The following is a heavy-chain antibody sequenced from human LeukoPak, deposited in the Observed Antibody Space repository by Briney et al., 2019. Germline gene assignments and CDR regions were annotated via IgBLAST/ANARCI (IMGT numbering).Heavy chain of an antibody. V-gene: IGHV4-4*07. CDR2: IYTSGST. Sequence: ASETLSLTCTVSGGSISSYYWSWIRQPAGKGLEWIGRIYTSGSTNYNPSLKSRVTMSVDTSKNQFSLKLSSVTAADTAVYYCARESGDIVVVPAFDYWGQGTLVTVSS. D-gene: IGHD2-2*01. CDR1: GGSISSYY. CDR3: ARESGDIVVVPAFDY. J-gene: IGHJ4*02.